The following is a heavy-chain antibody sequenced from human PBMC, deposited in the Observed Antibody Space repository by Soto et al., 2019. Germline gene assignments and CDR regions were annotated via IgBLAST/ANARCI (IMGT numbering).Heavy chain of an antibody. V-gene: IGHV4-31*03. Sequence: SETLSLTCTVSGGSISSGGTGSYWTWIRQLPGKGLEWIGYIYYTGNTYYNPSLKSRPTISIDTSENQFSLKLSSVTAADTAVYYCARGSRRAYLRDFEWLGYRFDDWGQGTLVTVS. CDR3: ARGSRRAYLRDFEWLGYRFDD. D-gene: IGHD3-9*01. J-gene: IGHJ4*02. CDR2: IYYTGNT. CDR1: GGSISSGGTGSY.